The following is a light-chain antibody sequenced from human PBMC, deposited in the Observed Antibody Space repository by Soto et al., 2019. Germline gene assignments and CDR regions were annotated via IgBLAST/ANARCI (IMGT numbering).Light chain of an antibody. J-gene: IGKJ4*01. V-gene: IGKV3-20*01. CDR3: HQFGSSPLT. Sequence: EIVLTQSPGTLSLSPGERATLSCRASQSVSSSYLAWYQQKPGQAPRLLIYGASSMATGIPDRFSGSGSGTDFTLTISRLEPGDFSVYYCHQFGSSPLTFGGGTKVEIK. CDR1: QSVSSSY. CDR2: GAS.